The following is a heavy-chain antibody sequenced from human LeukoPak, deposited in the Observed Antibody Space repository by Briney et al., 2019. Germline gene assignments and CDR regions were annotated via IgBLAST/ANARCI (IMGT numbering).Heavy chain of an antibody. CDR1: GFTFSSYA. D-gene: IGHD2-2*01. V-gene: IGHV3-30-3*01. J-gene: IGHJ6*02. CDR2: ISYDGSNK. Sequence: GGSLRLSCAASGFTFSSYAMHWVRQAPGKGLEWVAVISYDGSNKYYADSVKGRFTISRDNSKNTLYLQMNSLRAEDTAVYYCARSLVVVPAATGWGYYYGMDVWGQGTTVTVSS. CDR3: ARSLVVVPAATGWGYYYGMDV.